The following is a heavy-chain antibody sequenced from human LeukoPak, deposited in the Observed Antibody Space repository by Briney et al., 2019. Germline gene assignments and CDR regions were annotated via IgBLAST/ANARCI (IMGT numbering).Heavy chain of an antibody. D-gene: IGHD1-26*01. Sequence: GGSLRLSCAASGFTFSSYSMTWVRQAPGKGLEWVSSFTVKGRFTISRDNAKKSLYLQMNSLRAEDTAIYYCARDPLTGSYGVNWLDPWGQGTLVTVSS. CDR3: ARDPLTGSYGVNWLDP. J-gene: IGHJ5*02. CDR2: FT. CDR1: GFTFSSYS. V-gene: IGHV3-21*01.